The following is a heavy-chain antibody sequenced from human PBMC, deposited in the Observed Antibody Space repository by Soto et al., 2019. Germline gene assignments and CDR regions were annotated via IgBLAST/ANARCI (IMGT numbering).Heavy chain of an antibody. J-gene: IGHJ6*02. D-gene: IGHD6-13*01. V-gene: IGHV3-33*01. Sequence: RQAPGKGLEWVAVIWYDGSNKYYADSVKGRFTISRDNSKNTLYLQMNSLRAEDTAVYYCARGIAAAGGYYYGMDVWGQGTTVTVSS. CDR3: ARGIAAAGGYYYGMDV. CDR2: IWYDGSNK.